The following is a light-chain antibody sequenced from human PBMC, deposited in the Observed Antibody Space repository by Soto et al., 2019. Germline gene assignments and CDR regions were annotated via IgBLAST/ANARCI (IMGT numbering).Light chain of an antibody. CDR1: QTVRSNY. J-gene: IGKJ1*01. Sequence: ETVLTQSPGTLSLSPGERATLSCRASQTVRSNYLAWYRQTPGQAPRLLIYGASNRATGIADRFRGSGSGTDFPLIISRLEPEDFALYYCQQYAGSPWTFGQGNKVEIK. CDR2: GAS. V-gene: IGKV3-20*01. CDR3: QQYAGSPWT.